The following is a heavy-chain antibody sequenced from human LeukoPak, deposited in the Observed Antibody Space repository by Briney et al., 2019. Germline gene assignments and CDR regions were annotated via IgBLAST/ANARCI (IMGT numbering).Heavy chain of an antibody. V-gene: IGHV3-48*03. Sequence: GGSLRLSCAASGFTFSSYEMNWVRQAPGKGLEWASYISSSGSTIYYADSVKGRFTISRDNAKNSLYLQMNSLRDDEDTAVYYCARDLNWGFDYWGQGTLVTVSS. CDR2: ISSSGSTI. J-gene: IGHJ4*02. D-gene: IGHD7-27*01. CDR3: ARDLNWGFDY. CDR1: GFTFSSYE.